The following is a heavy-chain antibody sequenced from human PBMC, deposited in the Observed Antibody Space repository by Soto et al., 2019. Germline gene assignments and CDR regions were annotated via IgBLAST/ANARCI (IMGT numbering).Heavy chain of an antibody. V-gene: IGHV3-53*01. Sequence: GGSLRLSCAASGFTVSSNYMSWVRQAPGKGLEWVSVIYSGGSTYYADSVKGRFTISRDNSKNTLYLQMNSLRAEDTAVYYCAREREDYDYVWGSYRYTGHFFDYWGQGTLVTSPQ. CDR2: IYSGGST. J-gene: IGHJ4*02. D-gene: IGHD3-16*02. CDR3: AREREDYDYVWGSYRYTGHFFDY. CDR1: GFTVSSNY.